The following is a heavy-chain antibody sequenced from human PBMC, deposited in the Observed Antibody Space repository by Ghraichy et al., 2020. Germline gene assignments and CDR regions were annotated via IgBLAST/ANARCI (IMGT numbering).Heavy chain of an antibody. J-gene: IGHJ4*02. Sequence: ASVKVSCKASGYTFTSYGISWVRQAPGQGLEWMGWISAYSGNTNYAQKVQGRVTMTTDTSTSTAYMELRSLRSDDTAVYYCARVSNEGGYLDYWGQGTLVTVSS. D-gene: IGHD2-15*01. CDR2: ISAYSGNT. CDR1: GYTFTSYG. CDR3: ARVSNEGGYLDY. V-gene: IGHV1-18*04.